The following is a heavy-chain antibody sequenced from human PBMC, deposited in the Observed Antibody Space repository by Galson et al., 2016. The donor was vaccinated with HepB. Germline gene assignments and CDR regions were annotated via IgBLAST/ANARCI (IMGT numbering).Heavy chain of an antibody. V-gene: IGHV6-1*01. Sequence: CAISGDSVSSNSAAWTWIRQSPLRGLEWLGRTYYRSKWYNDYAVSVKSRISIHPDTSKNQFSLQLNSVTPEDTAVYYCARVRCSTFRSQNWFNPWGQGTQVTVSS. J-gene: IGHJ5*02. CDR1: GDSVSSNSAA. CDR3: ARVRCSTFRSQNWFNP. CDR2: TYYRSKWYN. D-gene: IGHD2-2*01.